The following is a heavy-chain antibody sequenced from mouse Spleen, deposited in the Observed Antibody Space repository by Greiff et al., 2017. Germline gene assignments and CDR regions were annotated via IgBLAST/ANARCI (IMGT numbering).Heavy chain of an antibody. V-gene: IGHV7-3*01. D-gene: IGHD2-3*01. Sequence: EVQLVESGGGLVQPGGSLSLSCAASGFTFTDYYMSWVRQPPGKALEWLGFIRNKANGYTTEYSASVKGRFTISRDNSQSILYLQMNALRAEDSATYYCARYLYDGWWFAYWGQGTLVTVSA. CDR2: IRNKANGYTT. CDR1: GFTFTDYY. J-gene: IGHJ3*01. CDR3: ARYLYDGWWFAY.